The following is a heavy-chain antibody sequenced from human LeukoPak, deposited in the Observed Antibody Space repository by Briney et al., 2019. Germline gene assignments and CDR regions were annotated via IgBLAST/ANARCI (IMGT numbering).Heavy chain of an antibody. V-gene: IGHV3-11*04. J-gene: IGHJ4*02. D-gene: IGHD4-17*01. CDR2: ISSSSSTI. CDR1: GFTFSDYY. CDR3: AREGSSYGVEGDGY. Sequence: KAGGSLGLSCAASGFTFSDYYMSWIRQAPGKGLEWVSYISSSSSTIYYADSVKGRFTISRDNAKNSLYLQMNSLRAEDTAVYYCAREGSSYGVEGDGYWGQGTLVTVSS.